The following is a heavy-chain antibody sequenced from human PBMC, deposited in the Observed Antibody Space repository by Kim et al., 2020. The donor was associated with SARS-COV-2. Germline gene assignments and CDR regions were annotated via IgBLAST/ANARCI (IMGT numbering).Heavy chain of an antibody. D-gene: IGHD3-16*01. V-gene: IGHV3-33*01. CDR2: IWFDGSEN. CDR1: GFTFGNHG. CDR3: ARDGQSLAPFALDV. J-gene: IGHJ6*02. Sequence: GGSLRLSCEASGFTFGNHGMHWVRQAPGKGLERVAFIWFDGSENEYADSVRGRFSISRDNAKNTVFLQMNSLRSDDTAIYYCARDGQSLAPFALDVWGQGTAVTVSS.